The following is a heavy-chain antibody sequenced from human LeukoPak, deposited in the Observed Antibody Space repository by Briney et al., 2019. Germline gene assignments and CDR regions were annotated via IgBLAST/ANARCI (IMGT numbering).Heavy chain of an antibody. J-gene: IGHJ4*02. CDR3: AREGWAYYFDY. CDR2: IYHSGST. CDR1: GGSISSGGYY. Sequence: SETLSLTCTVSGGSISSGGYYWSWIRQPPGKGLEWIGYIYHSGSTYYNPSLKSRVTISVDRSKNQFSLKLSSVTAADTAVYYCAREGWAYYFDYWGQGTLVTVSS. D-gene: IGHD6-19*01. V-gene: IGHV4-30-2*01.